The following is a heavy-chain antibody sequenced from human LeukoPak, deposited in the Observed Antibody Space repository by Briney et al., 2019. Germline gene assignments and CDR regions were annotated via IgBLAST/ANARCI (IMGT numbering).Heavy chain of an antibody. Sequence: ASVKVSCKASGYTFTGYYMHWVRQAPGQGLEWMAQKLQGRVTMTTDTSTSTAYMELRSLRSDDTAVYYCARDGSGGYWGQGTLVTVSS. CDR3: ARDGSGGY. J-gene: IGHJ4*02. V-gene: IGHV1-18*04. D-gene: IGHD3-10*01. CDR1: GYTFTGYY.